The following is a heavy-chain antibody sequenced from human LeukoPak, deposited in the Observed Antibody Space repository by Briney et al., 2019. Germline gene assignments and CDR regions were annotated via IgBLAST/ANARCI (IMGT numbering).Heavy chain of an antibody. Sequence: SETLSLTCAVYGGSFSGYYWSWIRQPPGKGLEWIGEINHSGSTNYNSSLKSRVTISVDTSKNQFSLKLSSVTAADTAVYYCAAREDYGGNPTNYYFDYWGQGTLVTVSS. D-gene: IGHD4-23*01. V-gene: IGHV4-34*01. CDR3: AAREDYGGNPTNYYFDY. J-gene: IGHJ4*02. CDR1: GGSFSGYY. CDR2: INHSGST.